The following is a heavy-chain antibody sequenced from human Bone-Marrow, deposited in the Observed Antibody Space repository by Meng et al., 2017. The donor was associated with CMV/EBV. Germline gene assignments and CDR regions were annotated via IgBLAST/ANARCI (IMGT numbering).Heavy chain of an antibody. CDR3: AKAARGYDFWSGYYVEH. J-gene: IGHJ4*02. CDR2: MNPNSGNT. V-gene: IGHV1-8*03. Sequence: ASVKVSCKASGYTFTSYDINWVRQATGQGLEWMGWMNPNSGNTGYAQKFQGRVTITRNTSISTAYMELSSLRAEDTAVYYCAKAARGYDFWSGYYVEHWGQGTLVTVSS. D-gene: IGHD3-3*01. CDR1: GYTFTSYD.